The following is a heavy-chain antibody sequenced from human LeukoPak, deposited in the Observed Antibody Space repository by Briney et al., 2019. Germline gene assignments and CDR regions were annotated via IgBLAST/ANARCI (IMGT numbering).Heavy chain of an antibody. CDR3: ARQDENWFDP. V-gene: IGHV4-59*08. CDR1: GGSISSYY. Sequence: PSETLSLTCTVSGGSISSYYWTWIRQPPGKGLEWIGYVYYSGSTNYNPSLKSRVTISVDTSKNQFSLKLSSVTAADTAVYYCARQDENWFDPWGQGTLVTVSS. J-gene: IGHJ5*02. CDR2: VYYSGST.